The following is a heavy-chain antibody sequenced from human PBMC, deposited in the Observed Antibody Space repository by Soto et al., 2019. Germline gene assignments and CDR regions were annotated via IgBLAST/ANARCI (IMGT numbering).Heavy chain of an antibody. J-gene: IGHJ4*02. CDR1: GGSISSYY. CDR3: AREGNLGRWIQPLDS. Sequence: SETLSLTCTVSGGSISSYYWSWIRQPPGKGLEWIGYIYSSGSTNYNPSLKSRVTISVDTSKNQFSLKLISVTTADTAVYFCAREGNLGRWIQPLDSWGQGTLVTVSS. V-gene: IGHV4-59*01. D-gene: IGHD2-2*03. CDR2: IYSSGST.